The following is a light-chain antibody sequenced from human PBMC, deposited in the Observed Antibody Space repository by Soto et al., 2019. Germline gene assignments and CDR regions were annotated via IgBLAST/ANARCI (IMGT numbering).Light chain of an antibody. CDR1: QGISSW. J-gene: IGKJ4*01. CDR2: AAS. V-gene: IGKV1-12*01. CDR3: QQADSFPLT. Sequence: DIQMTQAPSSVSASVGDRVTITCRASQGISSWVAWYQQKTGKAPKLLIYAASSLPSGVPSRFSGSGSGTDCTLTISSLQPEDFATYYFQQADSFPLTLGGGTKVEIK.